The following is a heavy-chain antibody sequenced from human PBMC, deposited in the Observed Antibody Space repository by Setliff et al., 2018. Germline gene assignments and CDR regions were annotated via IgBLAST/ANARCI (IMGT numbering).Heavy chain of an antibody. CDR3: ARGADYGDYVGPGY. V-gene: IGHV3-30*15. Sequence: PGGSLRLSCAASGFTFDSYAMHWVRQAPGKGPEWVALISYDGRTDYYADSVRGRSDISRDNSKNTLYLRMSSLRPEDTAIYYCARGADYGDYVGPGYWGQGTLVTVSS. CDR2: ISYDGRTD. CDR1: GFTFDSYA. J-gene: IGHJ4*02. D-gene: IGHD4-17*01.